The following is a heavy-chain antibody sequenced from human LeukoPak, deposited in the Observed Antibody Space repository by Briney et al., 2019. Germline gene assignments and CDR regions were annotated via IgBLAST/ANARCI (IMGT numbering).Heavy chain of an antibody. D-gene: IGHD3-22*01. V-gene: IGHV5-51*01. CDR2: IYPGDSDT. Sequence: GESLKISCKGSGYSFTSYWIGWVRQMPGKGLEWMGIIYPGDSDTRYSPSFQGQVTISADKSISTAYLQWSSLKASDTAMYYCASYREHYYYDSSGYYLPWGQGTLVTVSS. J-gene: IGHJ5*02. CDR1: GYSFTSYW. CDR3: ASYREHYYYDSSGYYLP.